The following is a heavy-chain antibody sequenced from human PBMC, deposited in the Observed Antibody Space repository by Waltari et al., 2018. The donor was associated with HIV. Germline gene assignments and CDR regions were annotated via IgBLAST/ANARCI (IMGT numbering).Heavy chain of an antibody. V-gene: IGHV3-48*01. D-gene: IGHD2-21*01. CDR3: ARGDIPYYYGMDV. CDR1: GFNFGAYS. CDR2: SSSGERTI. Sequence: EAQLVGSGGGLVHPGGSLRLSCVASGFNFGAYSLNWVRQAPGKGLDCISYSSSGERTIHYADSVRGRFTLSRDSARNSLYLQMNSLRPEDTAVYYCARGDIPYYYGMDVWGQGTTVTVS. J-gene: IGHJ6*02.